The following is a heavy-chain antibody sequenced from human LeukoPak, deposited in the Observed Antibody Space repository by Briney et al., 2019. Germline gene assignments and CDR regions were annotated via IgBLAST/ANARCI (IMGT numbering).Heavy chain of an antibody. V-gene: IGHV4-38-2*02. CDR2: IYHSGST. CDR3: AGAGTTGTTIDYYYYYMDV. Sequence: PSETLSLTCTVSGYSISSGYYWGWIRPPPGKGLEWIGIIYHSGSTYYNPSLKSRVTISADTSKNQFSLKLSSVTAADTAVYYCAGAGTTGTTIDYYYYYMDVWGKGTTVTVSS. D-gene: IGHD1-1*01. CDR1: GYSISSGYY. J-gene: IGHJ6*03.